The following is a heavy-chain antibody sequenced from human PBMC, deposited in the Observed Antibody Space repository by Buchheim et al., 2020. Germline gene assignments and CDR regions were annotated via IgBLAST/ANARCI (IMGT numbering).Heavy chain of an antibody. CDR1: GFTFDDYA. Sequence: EVQLVESGGGLVQPGRSLRLACEGSGFTFDDYAMHWVRQVPGKGLEWVAGVSWNSISIAYADSVKGRFTISRDSGKSSLFLQMNSLREEDSALYYCAKDVGAVASYHYYGMDVWGQGTT. V-gene: IGHV3-9*01. CDR2: VSWNSISI. CDR3: AKDVGAVASYHYYGMDV. D-gene: IGHD3-10*01. J-gene: IGHJ6*02.